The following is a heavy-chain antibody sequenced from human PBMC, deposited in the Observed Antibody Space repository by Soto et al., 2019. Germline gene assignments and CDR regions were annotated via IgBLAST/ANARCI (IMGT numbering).Heavy chain of an antibody. Sequence: SETLSLTCTVSGGSISSYYWSWIRQPAGKGLEWIGRIYTSGSTNYNPSLKSRVTISVDRSKNQFSLKLSSVTAADTAVYYCARCYYYDSSGFRFDPWGQGTLVTVSS. J-gene: IGHJ5*02. V-gene: IGHV4-4*07. D-gene: IGHD3-22*01. CDR2: IYTSGST. CDR3: ARCYYYDSSGFRFDP. CDR1: GGSISSYY.